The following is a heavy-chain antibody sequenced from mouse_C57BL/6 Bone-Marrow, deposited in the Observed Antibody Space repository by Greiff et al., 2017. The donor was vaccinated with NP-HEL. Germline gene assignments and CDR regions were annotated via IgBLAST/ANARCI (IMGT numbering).Heavy chain of an antibody. D-gene: IGHD5-1*01. J-gene: IGHJ4*01. Sequence: VKLVESGPGLVAPSQCLSITCTASGFSLTSYAISWVRQPPGKGLEWLGVIWTGGGTNYNSAFKSRLSISKDNSKSQVFLKMNSLQTDDTARYYCARNLRVQDAMDYWGQGTSVTVSA. V-gene: IGHV2-9-1*01. CDR1: GFSLTSYA. CDR2: IWTGGGT. CDR3: ARNLRVQDAMDY.